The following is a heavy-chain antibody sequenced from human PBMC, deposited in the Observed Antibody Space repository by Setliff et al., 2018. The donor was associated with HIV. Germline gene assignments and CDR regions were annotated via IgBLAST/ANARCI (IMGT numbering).Heavy chain of an antibody. CDR1: GGSISSSSYY. CDR2: MYYSGST. J-gene: IGHJ4*02. CDR3: ARVFVDTAVLRVLEYYFDS. V-gene: IGHV4-39*07. Sequence: PSETLSLTCTVSGGSISSSSYYWGSVRQPPGKGLEWIGSMYYSGSTYYTPSLKSRITISLDTSKNQFSLRMRSVTAADTAVYYCARVFVDTAVLRVLEYYFDSWGLGTLVTVSS. D-gene: IGHD5-18*01.